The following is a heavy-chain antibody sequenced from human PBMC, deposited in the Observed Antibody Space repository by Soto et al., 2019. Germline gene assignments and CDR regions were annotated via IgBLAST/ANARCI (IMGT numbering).Heavy chain of an antibody. Sequence: ASVKVSCKASGYTFTSYAMHWVRQAPGQRLEWMGWINAGNGNTKYSQKYQGRVTITRDTSASTAYMELSSLRSEDTAVYYCARDPNSGYFDYWGQGTLVTVSS. J-gene: IGHJ4*02. CDR2: INAGNGNT. D-gene: IGHD1-26*01. V-gene: IGHV1-3*01. CDR3: ARDPNSGYFDY. CDR1: GYTFTSYA.